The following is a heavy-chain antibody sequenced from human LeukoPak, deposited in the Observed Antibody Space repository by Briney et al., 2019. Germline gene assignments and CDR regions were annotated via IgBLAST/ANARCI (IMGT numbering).Heavy chain of an antibody. V-gene: IGHV3-64D*06. J-gene: IGHJ4*02. CDR1: GFTFSSYA. CDR2: ISSNGGST. Sequence: GGSLRLSCSASGFTFSSYAMHWVRQAPGKGLEYVSAISSNGGSTYYADSVKGRFTISRDNSENTLYLQMSSLRAEDTAVYYCVKDLHCSSTSCYEAYWGQGTLVTVSS. CDR3: VKDLHCSSTSCYEAY. D-gene: IGHD2-2*01.